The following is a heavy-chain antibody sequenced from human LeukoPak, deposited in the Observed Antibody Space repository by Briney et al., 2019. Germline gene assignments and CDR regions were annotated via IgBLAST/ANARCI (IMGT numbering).Heavy chain of an antibody. CDR3: ARLVDVEGATS. CDR2: IYYSGST. V-gene: IGHV4-39*01. Sequence: PSETLSLPCTVSGDSISSSGYYWGWIRQPPGKGLEWIGSIYYSGSTYYNPSLKSRVTISVDTSKNQFSLKLSSVTAADTAVYYCARLVDVEGATSWGQGTLVTVSS. D-gene: IGHD1-26*01. J-gene: IGHJ4*02. CDR1: GDSISSSGYY.